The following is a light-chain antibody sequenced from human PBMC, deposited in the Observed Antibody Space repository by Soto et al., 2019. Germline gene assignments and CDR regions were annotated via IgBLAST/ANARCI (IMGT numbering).Light chain of an antibody. Sequence: EIVLTQSPGTLSLSPCERATLVFSASQSVSSSYLAWYQQKPGQAPRLLIYGASSRATGIPDRFSGSGSGTDFTLTISSLEPEDFAVYYCQQRSTWPLTFGGGTKVDIK. CDR2: GAS. V-gene: IGKV3D-20*02. CDR3: QQRSTWPLT. J-gene: IGKJ4*01. CDR1: QSVSSSY.